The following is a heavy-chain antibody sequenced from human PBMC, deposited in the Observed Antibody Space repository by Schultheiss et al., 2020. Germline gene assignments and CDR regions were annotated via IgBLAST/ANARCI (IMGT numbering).Heavy chain of an antibody. CDR3: ARGPRMEIVGYGMDV. J-gene: IGHJ6*02. D-gene: IGHD2-2*03. V-gene: IGHV4-30-4*08. CDR2: INHSGST. Sequence: SATMSLTCTVSGGSISSGAYYWNWIRQHPGKGLEWIGEINHSGSTNYNPSLKSRVTISVDTSKNQFSLKLSSVTAADTAVYYCARGPRMEIVGYGMDVWGQGTTVTVAS. CDR1: GGSISSGAYY.